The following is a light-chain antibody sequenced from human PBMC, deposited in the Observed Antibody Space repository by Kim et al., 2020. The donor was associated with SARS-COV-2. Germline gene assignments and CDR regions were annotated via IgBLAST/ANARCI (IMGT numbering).Light chain of an antibody. J-gene: IGKJ1*01. Sequence: QPASISCRYSQSLVHGDGGTYLNWFQQRPGQSPRRLIYRVSYRDSGVPDRFSGSGSGTDFTLKISRVEAEDVGVYYCMQGTHWPRTFGQGTKLEI. V-gene: IGKV2-30*02. CDR3: MQGTHWPRT. CDR1: QSLVHGDGGTY. CDR2: RVS.